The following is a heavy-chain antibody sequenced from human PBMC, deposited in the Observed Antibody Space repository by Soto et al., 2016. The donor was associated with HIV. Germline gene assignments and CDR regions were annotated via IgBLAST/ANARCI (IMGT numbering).Heavy chain of an antibody. CDR1: GGTFSKHA. J-gene: IGHJ4*02. D-gene: IGHD6-19*01. V-gene: IGHV1-69*13. CDR3: AKGRQWLVDSFHS. Sequence: QVQLVQSEAEVKKPGSSVKVSCKAFGGTFSKHAITWVRQAPGQGLEWMGGIIPSFRTPNYAQKFQGRVTITADESTNTVYMDLNSLRSEDTAVYYCAKGRQWLVDSFHSWGQGTLVIVSS. CDR2: IIPSFRTP.